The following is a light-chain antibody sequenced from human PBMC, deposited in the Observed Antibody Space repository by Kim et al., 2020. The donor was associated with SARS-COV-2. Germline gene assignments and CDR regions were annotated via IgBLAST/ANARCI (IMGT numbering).Light chain of an antibody. V-gene: IGKV1-17*01. Sequence: DIQMTQSPSTLSASVGDRVTITCRASQDIGNGLGWYQQNPGRAPKRLIYGASNLQSGVPSRFSGSGSETEFTLTINSLQPEDFATYLCLQHSTYTITFGQGTRLEIK. J-gene: IGKJ5*01. CDR1: QDIGNG. CDR3: LQHSTYTIT. CDR2: GAS.